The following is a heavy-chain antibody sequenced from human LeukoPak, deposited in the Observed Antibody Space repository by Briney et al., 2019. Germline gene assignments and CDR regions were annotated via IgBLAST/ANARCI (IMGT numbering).Heavy chain of an antibody. D-gene: IGHD2-2*01. V-gene: IGHV4-61*02. CDR2: IYTSGST. J-gene: IGHJ6*03. CDR3: ARDRRWCSSTSCRSPTLYYYYYYMDV. CDR1: GGSISSGSYY. Sequence: PSETLSLTCTVSGGSISSGSYYWRWIRQPAGKGLEWIGRIYTSGSTNYNPSLKSRVTISVDTSKNQFSLKLSSVTAADTAVYYCARDRRWCSSTSCRSPTLYYYYYYMDVWGKGTTVTVSS.